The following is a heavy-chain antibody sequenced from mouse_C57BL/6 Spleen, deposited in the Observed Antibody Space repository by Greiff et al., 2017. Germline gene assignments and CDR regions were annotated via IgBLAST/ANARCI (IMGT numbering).Heavy chain of an antibody. Sequence: QVHVKQSGAELVRPGASVTLSCKASGYTFTDYEMHWVKQTPVHGLEWIGAIDPETGGTAYNQKFKGKAILTADKSSSTAYMELRSLTSEDSAVYYCTRRDGNYGYFDYWGQGTTLTVSS. V-gene: IGHV1-15*01. J-gene: IGHJ2*01. CDR3: TRRDGNYGYFDY. D-gene: IGHD2-1*01. CDR1: GYTFTDYE. CDR2: IDPETGGT.